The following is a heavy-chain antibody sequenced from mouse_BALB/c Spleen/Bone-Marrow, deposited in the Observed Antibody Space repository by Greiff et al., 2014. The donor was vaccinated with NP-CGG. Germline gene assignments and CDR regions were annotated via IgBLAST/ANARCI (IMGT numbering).Heavy chain of an antibody. CDR3: ARPYDFVAWFAY. Sequence: DVQLQESGGDLVKPGGSLKLSCAASGFTFSSYGMSWVRQTPDKRLEWVATISSGGSYTYYPDSVKGRFTISRDNAKNTLYLQMSSLKSEDTAMYYCARPYDFVAWFAYWGQGTLVTVSA. V-gene: IGHV5-6*01. J-gene: IGHJ3*01. D-gene: IGHD2-4*01. CDR1: GFTFSSYG. CDR2: ISSGGSYT.